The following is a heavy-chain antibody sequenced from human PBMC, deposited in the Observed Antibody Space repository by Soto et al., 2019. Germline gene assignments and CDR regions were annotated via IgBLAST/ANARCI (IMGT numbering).Heavy chain of an antibody. V-gene: IGHV4-59*01. CDR3: ARLYGSSTSCLYDFDD. CDR2: IYYSGST. J-gene: IGHJ4*02. CDR1: GGSISSYY. D-gene: IGHD2-2*01. Sequence: PSETLSLTCTVSGGSISSYYWSWIRQPPGKGLEWIGYIYYSGSTNYNPSLKSRVTIPVDTSKNQFSLKLSSVTAADTAVYYCARLYGSSTSCLYDFDDWGKGTLVTVSS.